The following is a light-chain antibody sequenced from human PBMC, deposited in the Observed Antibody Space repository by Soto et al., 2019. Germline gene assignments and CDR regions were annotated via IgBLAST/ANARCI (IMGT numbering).Light chain of an antibody. V-gene: IGKV3-15*01. Sequence: EIVMTQSPGTLSLSPGERATLSCRASQSVSSRLAWYQQKPGQAPRLLIYGASTRATGLSARFTGTGSGTEFTLTISSLQSEDFAVYYCQQYNSWPLSFGGGTKVDIK. J-gene: IGKJ4*01. CDR1: QSVSSR. CDR2: GAS. CDR3: QQYNSWPLS.